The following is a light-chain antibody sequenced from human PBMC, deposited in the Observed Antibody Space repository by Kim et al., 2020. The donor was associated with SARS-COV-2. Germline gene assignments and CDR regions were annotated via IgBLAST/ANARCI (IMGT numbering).Light chain of an antibody. Sequence: DVMMTQSPLSLPVTLGQPASISCRSSQSLVHGDGNTYLDWFLQRPGQSPRRLIYKVSNLDSGVPDRFSGSGSVSDFTLRISRVEAEDVGVYYCMQASHWPLTFGGGTKVDIK. CDR1: QSLVHGDGNTY. CDR2: KVS. V-gene: IGKV2-30*02. CDR3: MQASHWPLT. J-gene: IGKJ4*01.